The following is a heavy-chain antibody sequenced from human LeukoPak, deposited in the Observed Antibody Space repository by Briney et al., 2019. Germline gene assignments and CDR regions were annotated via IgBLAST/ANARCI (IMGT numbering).Heavy chain of an antibody. CDR2: INHSGST. Sequence: PSETLSLTCAVYGGSFSGYYWSWIRQPPGKGLGWIGEINHSGSTNYNPSLKSRVTISVDTSKNQFSLKLSSVTAADTAVYYCARGGALWFGLKNWFDPWGQGTLVTASS. CDR3: ARGGALWFGLKNWFDP. V-gene: IGHV4-34*01. D-gene: IGHD3-10*01. CDR1: GGSFSGYY. J-gene: IGHJ5*02.